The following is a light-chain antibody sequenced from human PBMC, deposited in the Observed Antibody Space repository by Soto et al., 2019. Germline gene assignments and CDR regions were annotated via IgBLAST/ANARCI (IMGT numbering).Light chain of an antibody. Sequence: EIVLTQSPGTLSLSPGERATLSCRASQSVSSSYLAWYQQKPGQAPRLLIYGASGRATGIPDRFSGSESGTDLTLTISRLEPEDFAVYYCQQYGSSPMYTFGQGTKLEIK. CDR2: GAS. CDR3: QQYGSSPMYT. V-gene: IGKV3-20*01. J-gene: IGKJ2*01. CDR1: QSVSSSY.